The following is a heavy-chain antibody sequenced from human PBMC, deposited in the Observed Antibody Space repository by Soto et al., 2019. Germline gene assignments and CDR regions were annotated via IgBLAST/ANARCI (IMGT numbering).Heavy chain of an antibody. J-gene: IGHJ4*02. Sequence: GGSLRLSCAASGFTFSSYGMHWVRQAPGKGLEWVAVIWYDGSNKYYADSVKGRFTISRDNAKNTLYLQMNSLRAEDTAVYYCARRSRYSGYDLGFWGQGTLVTVSS. V-gene: IGHV3-33*01. CDR1: GFTFSSYG. D-gene: IGHD5-12*01. CDR3: ARRSRYSGYDLGF. CDR2: IWYDGSNK.